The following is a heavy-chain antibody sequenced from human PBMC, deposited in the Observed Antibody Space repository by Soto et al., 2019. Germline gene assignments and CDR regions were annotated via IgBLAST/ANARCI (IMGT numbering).Heavy chain of an antibody. CDR2: IYSGGST. D-gene: IGHD6-19*01. V-gene: IGHV3-53*01. J-gene: IGHJ4*02. Sequence: PEGSLRLSCATSWFSVSSNYMSWVRQAPGKGLEWVSVIYSGGSTHYADSVEGRFTISRDISKNTLYLQMNSLRAEDTAVYYCATDPGSIAVAGTIWGQGTLVTVSS. CDR1: WFSVSSNY. CDR3: ATDPGSIAVAGTI.